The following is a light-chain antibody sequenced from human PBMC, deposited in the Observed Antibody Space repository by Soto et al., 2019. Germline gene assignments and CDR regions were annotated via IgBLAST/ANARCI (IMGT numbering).Light chain of an antibody. J-gene: IGLJ1*01. Sequence: QSVLTQPASVSGSPGQSITISCTGTSNDVGGYNYVSWYQQHLGKAPKLMIYEVSNRPSGISNRFSGSKSGNAASLTISGLQAEDEADYYCSSYTTSSNYVSGHGTKVTVL. CDR1: SNDVGGYNY. V-gene: IGLV2-14*01. CDR3: SSYTTSSNYV. CDR2: EVS.